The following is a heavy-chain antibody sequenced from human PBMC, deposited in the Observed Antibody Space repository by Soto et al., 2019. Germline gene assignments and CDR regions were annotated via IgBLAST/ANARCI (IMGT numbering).Heavy chain of an antibody. CDR1: GGSITTFY. Sequence: SETLSLTCSVSGGSITTFYWSWIRQPPGKGLEWVGHIYYSGSTSYNPSLKSRVTISVDTSKNQFSLKLSSVTAADTAVYYCARVVTVYYYYYYMDVWGKGTTVTVSS. CDR3: ARVVTVYYYYYYMDV. J-gene: IGHJ6*03. CDR2: IYYSGST. D-gene: IGHD5-18*01. V-gene: IGHV4-59*01.